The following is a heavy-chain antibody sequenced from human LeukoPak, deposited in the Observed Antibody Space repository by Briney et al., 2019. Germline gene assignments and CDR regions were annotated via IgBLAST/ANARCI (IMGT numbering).Heavy chain of an antibody. V-gene: IGHV1-8*01. CDR1: GYTFTSYD. CDR3: ARAMTIFGVVNDY. D-gene: IGHD3-3*01. CDR2: MNPNSGNT. J-gene: IGHJ4*02. Sequence: ASVKVSCEASGYTFTSYDISWVRQATGQGPEWMGWMNPNSGNTGYTQKFQGRVTMTRNTSISTAYMELSSLRSEDTAVYYCARAMTIFGVVNDYWGQGTLVTVSS.